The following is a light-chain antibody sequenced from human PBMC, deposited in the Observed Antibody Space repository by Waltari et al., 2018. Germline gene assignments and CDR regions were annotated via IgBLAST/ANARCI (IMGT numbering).Light chain of an antibody. Sequence: SYELTQPPSVSVSPGQTAKIPCSGDELPKQYTYWYQQKPGQAPLLVIYKDTERPSGIPERFSGSSSGTTVTLTISGVQAEDEADYYCLSAYSGGSQGVFGGGTKLTVL. J-gene: IGLJ2*01. CDR2: KDT. CDR1: ELPKQY. V-gene: IGLV3-25*03. CDR3: LSAYSGGSQGV.